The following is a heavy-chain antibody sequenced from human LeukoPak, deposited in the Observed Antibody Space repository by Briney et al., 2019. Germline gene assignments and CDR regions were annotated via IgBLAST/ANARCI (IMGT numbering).Heavy chain of an antibody. Sequence: PGGSLRLSCAASGFTVSSNYMSWVRQAPGKGLEWVSVIYSGGSTYYADSVKGRFTISRDNSKNTLYLQMNSLRAEDTAVYYCAPFSAVTHYYFDYWGQGTLVTVSS. CDR2: IYSGGST. CDR1: GFTVSSNY. D-gene: IGHD6-13*01. J-gene: IGHJ4*02. V-gene: IGHV3-53*01. CDR3: APFSAVTHYYFDY.